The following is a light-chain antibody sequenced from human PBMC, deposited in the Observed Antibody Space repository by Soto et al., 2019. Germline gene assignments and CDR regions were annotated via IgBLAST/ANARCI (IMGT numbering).Light chain of an antibody. J-gene: IGKJ5*01. CDR2: DTS. Sequence: EIVLTQSPATLSLSPGERATLSCRASQSVSSYLAWYQQKPGQAPRLPIYDTSTRATGIPARFSGSGSGTEFTLTISSLQSEDFAVYYCQQYNNWPPITFGQGTRLEIK. V-gene: IGKV3-15*01. CDR3: QQYNNWPPIT. CDR1: QSVSSY.